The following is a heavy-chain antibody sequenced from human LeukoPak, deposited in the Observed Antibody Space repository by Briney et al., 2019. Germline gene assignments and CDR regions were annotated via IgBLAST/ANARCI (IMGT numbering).Heavy chain of an antibody. CDR1: GFTFSSYG. V-gene: IGHV3-30*19. CDR2: ISYDGSNK. CDR3: ARGPDYDILADYFDY. D-gene: IGHD3-9*01. Sequence: GGSLRLSCAASGFTFSSYGMHWVRQAPGKGLEWVAVISYDGSNKFYADSVRGRFTISRDNSKNTLFLQMNSLRPEDTAVYYCARGPDYDILADYFDYWGQGTLVTVSS. J-gene: IGHJ4*02.